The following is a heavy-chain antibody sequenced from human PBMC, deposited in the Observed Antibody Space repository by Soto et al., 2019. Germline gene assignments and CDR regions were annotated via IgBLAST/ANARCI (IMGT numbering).Heavy chain of an antibody. Sequence: SETLSLTCTVSGGSISSGGYYWSWIRQHPGKGLEWIGYIYYSGSTYYNPSLKSRVTISVDTSKNQFSLKLSSVTAADTAVYYCAREYYYDSSGYYLDFWGQGTLVTVSS. V-gene: IGHV4-31*03. J-gene: IGHJ4*02. CDR2: IYYSGST. D-gene: IGHD3-22*01. CDR3: AREYYYDSSGYYLDF. CDR1: GGSISSGGYY.